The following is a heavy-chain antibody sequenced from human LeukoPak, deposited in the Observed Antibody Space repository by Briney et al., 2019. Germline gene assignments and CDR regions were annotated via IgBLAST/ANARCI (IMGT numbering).Heavy chain of an antibody. Sequence: GGSLRLSCAASGFTFSSCSMNWVRQAPGKGLEWVSSISSSSSYIYYADSVKGRFTISRDNAKNSLYLQMNSLRAEDTAVYYCAAGIFPTDYWGQGTLVTVSS. CDR2: ISSSSSYI. V-gene: IGHV3-21*01. D-gene: IGHD2-15*01. J-gene: IGHJ4*02. CDR3: AAGIFPTDY. CDR1: GFTFSSCS.